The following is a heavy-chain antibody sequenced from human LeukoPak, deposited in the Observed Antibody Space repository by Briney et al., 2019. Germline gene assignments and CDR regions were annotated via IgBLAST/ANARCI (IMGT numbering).Heavy chain of an antibody. Sequence: ASVKVSCKASGYTFTGHYMHWVRQAPGQGLEWMGWINPNSGGTNYAQKFQGRVTMTRDTSISTAYMELSRLRSDDTAVYYCARGGSGSYYPFAYWGRGTLVTVSS. D-gene: IGHD3-10*01. J-gene: IGHJ4*02. CDR1: GYTFTGHY. CDR3: ARGGSGSYYPFAY. V-gene: IGHV1-2*02. CDR2: INPNSGGT.